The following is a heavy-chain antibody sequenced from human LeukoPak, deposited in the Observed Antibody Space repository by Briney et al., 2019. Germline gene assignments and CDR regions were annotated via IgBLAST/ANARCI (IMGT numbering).Heavy chain of an antibody. Sequence: SQTLSLTCAISGDSVSSNSAAWNWIRQSPSRGLEWLGRTYYRSKWYNDYAVSVKSRITINPDTSKNQFSLQLNSVTPEDTAVYYCARAAWLRRIDYYYGMDVWGQGTTVTVSS. V-gene: IGHV6-1*01. CDR1: GDSVSSNSAA. CDR3: ARAAWLRRIDYYYGMDV. D-gene: IGHD5-12*01. J-gene: IGHJ6*02. CDR2: TYYRSKWYN.